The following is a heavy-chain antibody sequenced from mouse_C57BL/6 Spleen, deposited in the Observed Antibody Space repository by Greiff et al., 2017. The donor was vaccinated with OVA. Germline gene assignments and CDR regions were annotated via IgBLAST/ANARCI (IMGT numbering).Heavy chain of an antibody. CDR2: IRLKSDNYAT. Sequence: EVQLEESGGGLVQPGGSMKLSCVASGFTFSNYWMNWVRQSPEQGLEWVAQIRLKSDNYATHYAESVKGRFTISIYDSKSSVYLQMNNLRAEDTGIYYCADGYSPFAYWGQGTLVTVSA. J-gene: IGHJ3*01. D-gene: IGHD2-3*01. V-gene: IGHV6-3*01. CDR1: GFTFSNYW. CDR3: ADGYSPFAY.